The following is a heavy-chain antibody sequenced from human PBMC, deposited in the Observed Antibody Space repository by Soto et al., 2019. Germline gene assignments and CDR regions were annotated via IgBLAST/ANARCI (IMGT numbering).Heavy chain of an antibody. J-gene: IGHJ5*01. V-gene: IGHV6-1*01. CDR2: TYYRSKWYN. D-gene: IGHD3-22*01. CDR3: ARGAGSYYYSSGYYYCPNWFDS. Sequence: QSLSLTCATSGDSVSSNSTAWNWIRQSQSRGLEWLGRTYYRSKWYNDYAVSVKSRITINPDTSKNQFSLQLNSVTPEDTAVYYCARGAGSYYYSSGYYYCPNWFDSWGQVPLVTVCS. CDR1: GDSVSSNSTA.